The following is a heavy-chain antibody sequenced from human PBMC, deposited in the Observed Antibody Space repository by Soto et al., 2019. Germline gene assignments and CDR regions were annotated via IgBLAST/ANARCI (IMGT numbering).Heavy chain of an antibody. J-gene: IGHJ6*02. CDR1: GYSFTSYW. D-gene: IGHD3-22*01. Sequence: PGESLKISCKGSGYSFTSYWIGWVRQMPGKGLEWMGIIYPGDSDTRYSPSFQGQVTISADKSISTAYLQWSSLKASDTAMYYCARHSEVDSSGYYRWYYGMDVWGQGTTVTVSS. CDR2: IYPGDSDT. V-gene: IGHV5-51*01. CDR3: ARHSEVDSSGYYRWYYGMDV.